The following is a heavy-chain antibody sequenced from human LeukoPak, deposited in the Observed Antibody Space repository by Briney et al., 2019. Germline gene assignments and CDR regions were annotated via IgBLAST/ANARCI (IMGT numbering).Heavy chain of an antibody. D-gene: IGHD3-22*01. J-gene: IGHJ4*02. CDR2: MSTNSGNT. CDR3: ARETGGYYDSFDY. Sequence: GASVKVSCKTSGYTFTSYDINWVRQAPGQGLEWMGWMSTNSGNTGYAQKFQGRVTMTRSTSISTAYMELSSLRSEDTAVYYCARETGGYYDSFDYWGQGTLVTVSS. CDR1: GYTFTSYD. V-gene: IGHV1-8*02.